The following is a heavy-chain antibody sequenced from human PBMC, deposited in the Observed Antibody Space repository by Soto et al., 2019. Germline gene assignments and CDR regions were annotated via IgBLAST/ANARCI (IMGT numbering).Heavy chain of an antibody. CDR2: IYTSGST. J-gene: IGHJ5*02. CDR3: ARVARGIAAAGFDP. V-gene: IGHV4-4*07. Sequence: SETLSLTCTVSGGSISSYYWSWIRQPAGKGLEWIGRIYTSGSTNYNPSLKSRVTMSVDTSKNQFSLKLSSVTSADTAVYYCARVARGIAAAGFDPWGQGTLVTVSS. CDR1: GGSISSYY. D-gene: IGHD6-13*01.